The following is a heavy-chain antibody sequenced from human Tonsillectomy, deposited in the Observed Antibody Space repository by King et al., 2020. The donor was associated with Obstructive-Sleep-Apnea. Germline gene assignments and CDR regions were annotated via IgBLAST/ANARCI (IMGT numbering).Heavy chain of an antibody. CDR2: ISGSGGST. J-gene: IGHJ2*01. Sequence: VQLVESGGGLVQPGGSLRLSCSASGFTFSSYAMSWVRQAPGKGLEWCSAISGSGGSTYDADSVKGRFTISRDNSKNPLYLQMNSLRAEDTAVYYCAKVPLGDYWYFDLWGRGTLVTVSS. D-gene: IGHD4-17*01. V-gene: IGHV3-23*04. CDR3: AKVPLGDYWYFDL. CDR1: GFTFSSYA.